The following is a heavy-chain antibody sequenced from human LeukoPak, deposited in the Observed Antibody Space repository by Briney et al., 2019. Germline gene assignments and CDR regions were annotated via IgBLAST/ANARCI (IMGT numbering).Heavy chain of an antibody. D-gene: IGHD2-15*01. Sequence: ASVKVSCKASGYTFTNYGISWVRQAPGQGLEWIAWISTYDHDTNYAQKFRGRVTMTTDTSTSTAYMELRSLGSDDTAVYYCVRDYFCSGGTCDDCFDPWGQGTLVTVSS. V-gene: IGHV1-18*01. CDR1: GYTFTNYG. J-gene: IGHJ5*02. CDR3: VRDYFCSGGTCDDCFDP. CDR2: ISTYDHDT.